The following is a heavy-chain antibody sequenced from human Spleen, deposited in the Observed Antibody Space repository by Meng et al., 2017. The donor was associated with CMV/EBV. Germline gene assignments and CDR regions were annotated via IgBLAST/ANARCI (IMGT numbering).Heavy chain of an antibody. V-gene: IGHV4-59*01. Sequence: SETLSLTCTVSGGSISSYYWSWIRQTPGKGLEWIGYIYDSGRTNYKPSLKSRVTISLDTSKNQFSLKLTSMTAADTAMYYCARLQQQVVRGAGSWFDPWGQGTLVTVSS. J-gene: IGHJ5*02. CDR1: GGSISSYY. CDR3: ARLQQQVVRGAGSWFDP. CDR2: IYDSGRT. D-gene: IGHD6-13*01.